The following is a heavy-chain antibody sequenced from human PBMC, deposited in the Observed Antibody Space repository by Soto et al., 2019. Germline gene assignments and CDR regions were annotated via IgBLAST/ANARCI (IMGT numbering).Heavy chain of an antibody. CDR3: ARGDTPMITGMDSFDI. CDR1: VFTFSRYW. Sequence: LRLSFAASVFTFSRYWMNWVRQAPGKGLEWVANIKQDGTEKNYVDSVKGRFTISRDNARKSLYLQMDSLRAEDTAVYFCARGDTPMITGMDSFDIWGQGTMVTVSS. V-gene: IGHV3-7*01. J-gene: IGHJ3*02. CDR2: IKQDGTEK. D-gene: IGHD5-18*01.